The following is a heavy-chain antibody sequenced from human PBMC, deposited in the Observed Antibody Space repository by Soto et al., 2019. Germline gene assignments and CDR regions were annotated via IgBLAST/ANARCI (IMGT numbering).Heavy chain of an antibody. CDR2: VNSDGSIT. J-gene: IGHJ4*02. CDR1: GFDFSNAW. CDR3: ARDEADRAAA. V-gene: IGHV3-74*01. Sequence: EVQLVESGGGLVQPGGSLRLSCAASGFDFSNAWMHWVRQAPGKGLVWVSHVNSDGSITTHADSVKGRFTIARDNAKNTGDLQRKRVRVEDTAVYDCARDEADRAAAGGQGSLVT. D-gene: IGHD6-25*01.